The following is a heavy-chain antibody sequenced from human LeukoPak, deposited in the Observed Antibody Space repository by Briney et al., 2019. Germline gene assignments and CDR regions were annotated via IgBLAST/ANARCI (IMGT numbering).Heavy chain of an antibody. CDR1: GYTFTSYD. CDR3: ARTRSSSWYAAFDI. D-gene: IGHD6-13*01. Sequence: ASVKVSCKASGYTFTSYDINWVRQATGQGLEWMGWMNPNSGNIGYAQKFQGRVTITKNTSISTAYMELSSLRSEDTAVYYCARTRSSSWYAAFDIWGQGTMVTVSS. J-gene: IGHJ3*02. V-gene: IGHV1-8*03. CDR2: MNPNSGNI.